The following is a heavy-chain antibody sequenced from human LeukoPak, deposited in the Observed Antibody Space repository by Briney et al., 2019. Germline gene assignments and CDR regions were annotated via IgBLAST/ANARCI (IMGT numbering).Heavy chain of an antibody. CDR3: ARVSGLGMNEYYQH. Sequence: GGSLRLSCAASGFALSTYWMHWVRQAPGKGLVWVSRINNDGSDTRYADSVRGRFTISRDNAKNTLYLQMNSLRAEDTAVYYCARVSGLGMNEYYQHWGQGTLVTVPS. D-gene: IGHD3-16*01. CDR1: GFALSTYW. CDR2: INNDGSDT. V-gene: IGHV3-74*01. J-gene: IGHJ1*01.